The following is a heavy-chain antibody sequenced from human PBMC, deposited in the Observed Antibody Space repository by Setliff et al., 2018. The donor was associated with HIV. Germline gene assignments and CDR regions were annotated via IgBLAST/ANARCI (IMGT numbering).Heavy chain of an antibody. D-gene: IGHD6-19*01. CDR1: GYTFDIYW. V-gene: IGHV5-51*01. CDR2: IYPGDSET. CDR3: ARGRQWLVHDAFDI. J-gene: IGHJ3*02. Sequence: VESLKISCKGSGYTFDIYWISWVRQMPGKGLEWMGIIYPGDSETRYSPSVQGQVIISVDKSTTTAYLQLNSLRASDTAMYYCARGRQWLVHDAFDIWGQGTMVTVSS.